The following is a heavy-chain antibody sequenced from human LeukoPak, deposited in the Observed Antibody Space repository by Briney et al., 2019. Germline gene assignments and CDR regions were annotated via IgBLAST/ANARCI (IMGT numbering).Heavy chain of an antibody. D-gene: IGHD3-10*01. CDR2: ISTDGKST. CDR1: GFTFSNYW. CDR3: ARATNSWVRGVIMWDYYYYYGMDV. Sequence: PPGGSLRLSCVASGFTFSNYWMLWVRQAPGKGLMWVSLISTDGKSTRYAESVKGRFTISRDNAKNSLYLQMNSLRAEDTAVYYCARATNSWVRGVIMWDYYYYYGMDVWGQGTTVTVSS. V-gene: IGHV3-74*01. J-gene: IGHJ6*02.